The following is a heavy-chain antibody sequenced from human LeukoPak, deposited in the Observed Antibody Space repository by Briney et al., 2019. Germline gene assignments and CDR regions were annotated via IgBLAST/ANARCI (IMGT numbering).Heavy chain of an antibody. CDR3: ARDRRRGYSYGTIFDY. Sequence: GGSLRLSCAASGFTFSSYAMHWVRQAPGKGLEWVAVISYDGSNKYYADFMKGRFTISRDNSKNTLYLQMNSLRAEDTAVYYCARDRRRGYSYGTIFDYWGQGTLVTVSS. V-gene: IGHV3-30-3*01. CDR2: ISYDGSNK. J-gene: IGHJ4*02. CDR1: GFTFSSYA. D-gene: IGHD5-18*01.